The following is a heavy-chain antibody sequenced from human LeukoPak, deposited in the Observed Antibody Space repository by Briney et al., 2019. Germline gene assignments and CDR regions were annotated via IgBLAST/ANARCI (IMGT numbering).Heavy chain of an antibody. J-gene: IGHJ4*02. CDR3: ARAIGGYCSSTSCSLYYFDY. CDR1: GFTFDDYG. CDR2: INWNGGST. V-gene: IGHV3-20*04. D-gene: IGHD2-2*01. Sequence: GGSLRLSCAASGFTFDDYGMSWVRQAPGKGLEWVSGINWNGGSTGYADSVKGRFTISRDNAKNSLYLQMNSLRAEDTAVYYCARAIGGYCSSTSCSLYYFDYWGQGTLVTVSS.